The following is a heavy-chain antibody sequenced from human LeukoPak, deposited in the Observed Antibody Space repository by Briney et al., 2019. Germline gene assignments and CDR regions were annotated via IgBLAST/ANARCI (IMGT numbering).Heavy chain of an antibody. CDR3: AHESLNVLMVYASEWFDP. CDR1: GFSLSTSGVG. J-gene: IGHJ5*02. Sequence: SGPTLVNPTQTLTLTCTFSGFSLSTSGVGVGWIRQPPGKALEWLALIYWNDDKRYSPSLKSRLTITKDTSKNQVVLTMTNMDPVDTATYYCAHESLNVLMVYASEWFDPWGQGTLVTVSS. V-gene: IGHV2-5*01. CDR2: IYWNDDK. D-gene: IGHD2-8*01.